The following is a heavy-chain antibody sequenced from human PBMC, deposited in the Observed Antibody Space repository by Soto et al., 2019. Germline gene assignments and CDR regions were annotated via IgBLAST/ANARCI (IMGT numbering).Heavy chain of an antibody. V-gene: IGHV3-74*01. CDR2: INSDGTST. CDR3: ASGPPGSSYGDY. D-gene: IGHD3-16*01. J-gene: IGHJ4*02. Sequence: EVQLVESGGALVQPGGSLRLSCAASGFIFSNYWMHWVRQGPGKGLVWVSRINSDGTSTSYADSVKGRFTISRDNARNTAKLQMNSLRAEDTAVYFCASGPPGSSYGDYWGQGTLVTVSS. CDR1: GFIFSNYW.